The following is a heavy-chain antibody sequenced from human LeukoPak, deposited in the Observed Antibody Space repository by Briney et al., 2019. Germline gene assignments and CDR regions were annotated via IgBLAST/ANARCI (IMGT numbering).Heavy chain of an antibody. Sequence: GGSLRLSCAASGFTFSSYAMSWVRQAPGKGLEWVSAISGSGGSTYYADSVKGRFTISRDNSKNTLYLQMNSLRVEDTAVYYCTRDLMDYDVSTGLHHYYMDVWGQGTTVTVSS. CDR2: ISGSGGST. D-gene: IGHD3-9*01. J-gene: IGHJ6*02. CDR1: GFTFSSYA. CDR3: TRDLMDYDVSTGLHHYYMDV. V-gene: IGHV3-23*01.